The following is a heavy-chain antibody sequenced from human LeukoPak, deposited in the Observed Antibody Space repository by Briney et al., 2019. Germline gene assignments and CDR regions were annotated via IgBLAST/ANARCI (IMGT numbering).Heavy chain of an antibody. CDR1: GFTVSSNY. V-gene: IGHV3-66*01. J-gene: IGHJ4*02. Sequence: GGYLRLSCAASGFTVSSNYMSWVRQAPGKGLEWVSVIYSGGSTYYADSVKGRFTISRDNSKNTLYLQMNSLRAEDTAVYYCAKDRGIAARRSPLDYWGQGTLVTVSS. CDR3: AKDRGIAARRSPLDY. D-gene: IGHD6-6*01. CDR2: IYSGGST.